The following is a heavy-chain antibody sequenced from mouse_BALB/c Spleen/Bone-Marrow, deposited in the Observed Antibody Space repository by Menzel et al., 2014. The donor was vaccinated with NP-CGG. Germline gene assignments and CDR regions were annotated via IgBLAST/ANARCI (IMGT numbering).Heavy chain of an antibody. V-gene: IGHV14-3*02. D-gene: IGHD2-14*01. CDR1: GFNIKDTY. J-gene: IGHJ3*01. CDR3: ARGYDEGFAY. CDR2: IDPANGNT. Sequence: EVKLQESGAELVKPGASVKLSCTASGFNIKDTYMHWVKQRPEQGLEWIGRIDPANGNTKYDPKFQGKATITADTSSNTAYLQVSSLTSEDTAVYYCARGYDEGFAYWGQGTLVTVSA.